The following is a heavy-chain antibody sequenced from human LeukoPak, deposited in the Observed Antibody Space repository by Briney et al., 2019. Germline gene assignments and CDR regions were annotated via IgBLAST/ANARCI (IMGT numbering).Heavy chain of an antibody. D-gene: IGHD3-22*01. CDR2: IYHSGST. CDR3: ARDRAEYYDSSGYDAFDI. J-gene: IGHJ3*02. CDR1: GGSISSGGYS. Sequence: SETLSLTCAVSGGSISSGGYSWSWIRQPPGKGLEWIGYIYHSGSTYYNPSLKSRVTISVDTSKNQFSLKLSSVTAADTAVYYCARDRAEYYDSSGYDAFDIWGQGTMVTVSS. V-gene: IGHV4-30-2*01.